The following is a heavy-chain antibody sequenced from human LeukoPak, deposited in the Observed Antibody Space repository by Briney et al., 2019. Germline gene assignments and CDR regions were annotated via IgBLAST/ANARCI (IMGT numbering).Heavy chain of an antibody. Sequence: GSLRLSCAASGFTFRSYAMSWVRQAPGRGREWVSPIIGSGGSTYYADSVKGRFTISRDNSKNTLYLQMNSLRAEDTAVYYCAKGYGDIVVVPGNWFDPWGQGTLVTVSS. J-gene: IGHJ5*02. V-gene: IGHV3-23*01. CDR1: GFTFRSYA. CDR2: IIGSGGST. D-gene: IGHD2-2*01. CDR3: AKGYGDIVVVPGNWFDP.